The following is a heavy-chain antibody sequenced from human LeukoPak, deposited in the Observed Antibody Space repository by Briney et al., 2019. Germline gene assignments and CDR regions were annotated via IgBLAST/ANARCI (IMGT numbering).Heavy chain of an antibody. CDR2: ISSSSSYI. CDR1: GFTFSSYS. CDR3: ARYSLQQLPPSYFDY. V-gene: IGHV3-21*01. D-gene: IGHD6-13*01. Sequence: NPGGSLRLSCAASGFTFSSYSMNWVRQAPGKGLDWVSSISSSSSYIYYADSVKGRFIISRDNAKNSLYLQMNSLRAEDTAVYYCARYSLQQLPPSYFDYWGQGTLVTVSS. J-gene: IGHJ4*02.